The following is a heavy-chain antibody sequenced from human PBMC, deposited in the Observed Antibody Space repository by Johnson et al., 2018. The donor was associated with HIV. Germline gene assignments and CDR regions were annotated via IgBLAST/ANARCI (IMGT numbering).Heavy chain of an antibody. Sequence: QVQLVESGGGVVQPGGSLRLSCAASGFTFSSYGMHWVRQAPGKGLEWVAFIRYDGSNKYYADSVNGRFTISRDNSKNTLHLQMNSLRAEDTAVYYCARDSYDISGQQHDAFDIWGQGTMVTVSS. CDR1: GFTFSSYG. CDR3: ARDSYDISGQQHDAFDI. J-gene: IGHJ3*02. V-gene: IGHV3-30*02. D-gene: IGHD3-22*01. CDR2: IRYDGSNK.